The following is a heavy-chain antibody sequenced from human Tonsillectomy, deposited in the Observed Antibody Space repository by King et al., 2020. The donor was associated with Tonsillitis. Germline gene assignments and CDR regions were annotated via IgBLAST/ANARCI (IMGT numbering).Heavy chain of an antibody. CDR2: IYYSGST. Sequence: VQLQESGPGLVKPSETLSLPCTVSGGSISSYYWSWIRQPPGKGLEWIGYIYYSGSTNYNPSLKSRVTISVDTSKNQFSLKLNSVTAADTAVYYCAREGGDSSRRFDPWGQGTLVTVSS. V-gene: IGHV4-59*01. CDR3: AREGGDSSRRFDP. CDR1: GGSISSYY. J-gene: IGHJ5*02. D-gene: IGHD6-13*01.